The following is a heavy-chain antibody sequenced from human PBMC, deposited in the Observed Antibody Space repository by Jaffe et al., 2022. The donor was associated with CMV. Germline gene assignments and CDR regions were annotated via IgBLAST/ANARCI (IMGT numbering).Heavy chain of an antibody. J-gene: IGHJ6*03. CDR2: IWYDGSNK. CDR1: GFTFSSYG. V-gene: IGHV3-33*08. CDR3: ARDKVEMATMSEYYMDV. D-gene: IGHD5-12*01. Sequence: QVQLVESGGGVVQPGRSLRLSCAASGFTFSSYGMHWVRQAPGKGLEWVAVIWYDGSNKYYADSVKGRFTISRDNSKNTLYLQMNSLRAEDTAVYYCARDKVEMATMSEYYMDVWGKGTTVTVSS.